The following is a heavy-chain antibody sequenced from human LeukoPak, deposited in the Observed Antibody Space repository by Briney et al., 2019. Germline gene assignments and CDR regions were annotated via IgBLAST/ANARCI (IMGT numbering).Heavy chain of an antibody. CDR1: GFTFSSYG. Sequence: SGGTLRLSCAASGFTFSSYGMSWVRQAPGKGLEWVSAISGSGGSTYYADSVKGRFTISRDNSKNTLYLQVNSLRAEDTAVYYCARASSTLGSLLYYYYYYMDVWGKGTTVTVSS. V-gene: IGHV3-23*01. J-gene: IGHJ6*03. D-gene: IGHD5/OR15-5a*01. CDR3: ARASSTLGSLLYYYYYYMDV. CDR2: ISGSGGST.